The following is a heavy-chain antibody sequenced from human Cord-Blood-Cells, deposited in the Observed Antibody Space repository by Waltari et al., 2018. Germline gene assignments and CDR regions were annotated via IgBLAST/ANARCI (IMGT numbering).Heavy chain of an antibody. J-gene: IGHJ4*02. CDR3: ARQDFIAVAGTFDY. V-gene: IGHV4-39*01. D-gene: IGHD6-19*01. CDR2: IYYSGST. CDR1: GGSISSSSYS. Sequence: QLQLQESGPGLVKPSETLSLTCTVSGGSISSSSYSWGWIRQPPGKGLEWIGSIYYSGSTSYNPSLKSRVTISVDTSKNQFSLKLSSVTAAETAVYYCARQDFIAVAGTFDYWGQGTLVTVSS.